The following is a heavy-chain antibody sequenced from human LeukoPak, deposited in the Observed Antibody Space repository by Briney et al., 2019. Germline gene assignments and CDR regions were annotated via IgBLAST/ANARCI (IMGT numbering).Heavy chain of an antibody. CDR2: ISGYNGNT. CDR1: GYTFTTYG. CDR3: ARVGISGCCSTDY. D-gene: IGHD2-15*01. J-gene: IGHJ4*02. Sequence: ASVKVSCKASGYTFTTYGISWMQQAPGQGLEWMGWISGYNGNTNYAQNLQGRVTMTTDTSTSTAYMELRSLRSDDTAVYYCARVGISGCCSTDYWGQGTLVTVPS. V-gene: IGHV1-18*01.